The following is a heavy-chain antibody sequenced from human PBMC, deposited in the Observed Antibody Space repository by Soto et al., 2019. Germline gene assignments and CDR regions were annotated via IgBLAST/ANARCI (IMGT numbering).Heavy chain of an antibody. CDR3: AKGDRYPDYSSLTVNY. J-gene: IGHJ4*02. D-gene: IGHD4-4*01. Sequence: DVQLVESGGVVVQPGGSLRLSCAASGFTFDDYTMHWVRQAPGKGLELVSLISWDGGSTYYADSVKGRFTISRDNSKNSLYLQMNSLRTEDTALYYCAKGDRYPDYSSLTVNYWGQGTLVTVSS. CDR2: ISWDGGST. V-gene: IGHV3-43*01. CDR1: GFTFDDYT.